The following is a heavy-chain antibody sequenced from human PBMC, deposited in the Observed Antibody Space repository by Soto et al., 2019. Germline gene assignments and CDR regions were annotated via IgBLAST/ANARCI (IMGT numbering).Heavy chain of an antibody. V-gene: IGHV4-59*01. CDR3: ERDRKPIL. CDR1: SGSIIHYY. Sequence: VQLQESGPGLVKPSETLSITCTISSGSIIHYYCTWIRQPPGKGLEWIGYIFYSGGTNYNPSLKNRVSMSVDTSKNRFFLKLSSVTAADTAVYYCERDRKPILWGQGTLVTVSS. D-gene: IGHD3-9*01. CDR2: IFYSGGT. J-gene: IGHJ4*02.